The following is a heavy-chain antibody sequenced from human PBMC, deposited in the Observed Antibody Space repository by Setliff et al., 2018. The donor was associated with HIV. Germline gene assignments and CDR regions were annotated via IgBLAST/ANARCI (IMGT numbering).Heavy chain of an antibody. D-gene: IGHD1-26*01. J-gene: IGHJ1*01. V-gene: IGHV1-2*02. CDR2: INPNSGGT. CDR3: ARASWEWEPNAEYFQH. Sequence: GASVKVSCKASGYTFTGYYMHWVRQAPGQGLEWMGWINPNSGGTNYAQKFQGRVTMTRDTSISTAYMEMSSLRSDDTAVYYCARASWEWEPNAEYFQHWGQGTLVTVSS. CDR1: GYTFTGYY.